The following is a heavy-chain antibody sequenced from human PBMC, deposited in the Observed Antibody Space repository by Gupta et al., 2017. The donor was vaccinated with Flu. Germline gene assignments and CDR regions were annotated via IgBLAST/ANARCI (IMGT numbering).Heavy chain of an antibody. D-gene: IGHD1-26*01. CDR2: IYPGDSDT. CDR3: ARATSGTYLPYHIDY. Sequence: EVHLVQSGAEVKKPGESLIISCKGSGYNFGNYWIGWVRQMPGKGLEWMGIIYPGDSDTKYSPSCRGQVTISADKSVRTAYLQWSSLKASDTALYYCARATSGTYLPYHIDYWGQGTLVTVSS. V-gene: IGHV5-51*01. J-gene: IGHJ4*02. CDR1: GYNFGNYW.